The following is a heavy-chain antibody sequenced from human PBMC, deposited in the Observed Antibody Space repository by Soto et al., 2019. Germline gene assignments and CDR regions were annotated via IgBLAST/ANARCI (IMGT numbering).Heavy chain of an antibody. CDR1: GGSVSSDTYC. CDR2: IYYSGST. J-gene: IGHJ4*02. V-gene: IGHV4-61*01. CDR3: ARATRTTVTDF. Sequence: PSETRSLTCTVSGGSVSSDTYCWSWIRQPPGKGLEWIGYIYYSGSTNYNPPLRSRVTISFATSKNQFSLKLSSVTAADTAVYYCARATRTTVTDFWGQGTLVTVSS. D-gene: IGHD4-17*01.